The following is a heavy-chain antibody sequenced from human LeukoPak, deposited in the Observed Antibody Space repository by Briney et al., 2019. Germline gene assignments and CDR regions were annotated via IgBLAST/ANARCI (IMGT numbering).Heavy chain of an antibody. CDR2: IGSSGTTI. CDR1: GFPFSIYE. Sequence: GGPLRLSCAVSGFPFSIYEMNWVRQAPGKGLEWVSNIGSSGTTIYYADSVKGRFSISRDNAKSSLYLQMNSLRVEDTAVYYCALLAVASDFDYWGQGALVTVSS. D-gene: IGHD6-19*01. V-gene: IGHV3-48*03. J-gene: IGHJ4*02. CDR3: ALLAVASDFDY.